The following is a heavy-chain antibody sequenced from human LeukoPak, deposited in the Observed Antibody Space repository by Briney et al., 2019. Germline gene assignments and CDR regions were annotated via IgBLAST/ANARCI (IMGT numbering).Heavy chain of an antibody. V-gene: IGHV3-21*01. J-gene: IGHJ4*02. Sequence: PGGSLRLSCVASGFTFSSYSMNWVRQAPGKGLGWVSSISSGSSYIYSTYYADSVKGRFTISRDSTKNSLYLQINSLRAEDTAVYYCARAASHCYFDSWGQGTLVTVSS. CDR2: ISSGSSYIYST. D-gene: IGHD6-6*01. CDR3: ARAASHCYFDS. CDR1: GFTFSSYS.